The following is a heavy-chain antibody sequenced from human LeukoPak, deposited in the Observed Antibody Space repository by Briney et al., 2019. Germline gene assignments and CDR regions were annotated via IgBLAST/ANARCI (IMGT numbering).Heavy chain of an antibody. V-gene: IGHV4-38-2*01. CDR3: ARLNVVVVPAAIPIPFDP. Sequence: PSETLSHTCAVSGYSISSGYYRGWIRQPPGRGREWIGSIYHSGSTYYNPSLKSRVTISVDTSKNQFSPKLSSVTAADTAVYYCARLNVVVVPAAIPIPFDPWGQGTLVTVS. CDR2: IYHSGST. CDR1: GYSISSGYY. J-gene: IGHJ5*02. D-gene: IGHD2-2*02.